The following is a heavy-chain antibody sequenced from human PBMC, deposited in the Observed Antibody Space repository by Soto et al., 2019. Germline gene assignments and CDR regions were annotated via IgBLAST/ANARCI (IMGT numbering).Heavy chain of an antibody. CDR2: IYQPGSGNVFHSPST. D-gene: IGHD3-22*01. V-gene: IGHV4-38-2*02. CDR1: GLSRRTAFL. Sequence: EALSVPSKPSGLSRRTAFLWAWIRQPPGKWLEWIGSIYQPGSGNVFHSPSTYPNPSLDGVVAISVDTSKNEFFLTLHSVTAADTAVYFCARIAFYADSTGSYHLFHRWGDGTPVTVSS. CDR3: ARIAFYADSTGSYHLFHR. J-gene: IGHJ5*02.